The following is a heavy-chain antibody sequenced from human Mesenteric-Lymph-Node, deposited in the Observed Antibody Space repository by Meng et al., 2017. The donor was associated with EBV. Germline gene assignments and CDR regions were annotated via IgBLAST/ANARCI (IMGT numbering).Heavy chain of an antibody. CDR2: IFHSGGT. V-gene: IGHV4-4*02. J-gene: IGHJ4*02. D-gene: IGHD3-16*02. Sequence: QGQVQEPGPGRVKPSGPLSRSLAGAGGYISNSNWLSWAHQPPGKGLQWIGEIFHSGGTNYDPSIKSRVTISVDKSKNQFSLKVNSLTAADTAVYYCARITFGGAIGDWGQGTLVTVSS. CDR3: ARITFGGAIGD. CDR1: GGYISNSNW.